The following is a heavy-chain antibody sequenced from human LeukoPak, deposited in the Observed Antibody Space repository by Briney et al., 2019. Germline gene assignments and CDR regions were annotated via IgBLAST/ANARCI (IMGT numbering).Heavy chain of an antibody. Sequence: PGGSLRLSCAASGFTFSSYEMNWVRQAPGKGLEWVSYISSSGSSIYYADSVKGRFTISRDNAKNSLYLHMDSLRAEDTAVYYCARTVSGSYAAYYFDYWGQGTLVTVSS. CDR2: ISSSGSSI. V-gene: IGHV3-48*03. CDR3: ARTVSGSYAAYYFDY. D-gene: IGHD1-26*01. CDR1: GFTFSSYE. J-gene: IGHJ4*02.